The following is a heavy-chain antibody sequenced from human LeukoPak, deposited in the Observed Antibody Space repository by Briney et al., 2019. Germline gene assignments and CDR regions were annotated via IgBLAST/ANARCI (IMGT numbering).Heavy chain of an antibody. CDR1: GYTFTSYD. Sequence: GASVKVSCKASGYTFTSYDINWVRQGTGQGLEWMGWMNPNSGNTGYAQKLQGRVTMTRNTSISTAYMELSSLRSEDTAVYYCARVSTDGSGSPAFWGQGTLVTVSS. D-gene: IGHD3-10*01. CDR2: MNPNSGNT. V-gene: IGHV1-8*01. J-gene: IGHJ4*02. CDR3: ARVSTDGSGSPAF.